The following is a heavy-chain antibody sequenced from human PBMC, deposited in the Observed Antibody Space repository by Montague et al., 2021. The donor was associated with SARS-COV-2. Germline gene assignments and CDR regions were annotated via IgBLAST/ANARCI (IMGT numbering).Heavy chain of an antibody. V-gene: IGHV4-59*08. CDR2: LYYSGVT. CDR3: AGGGTRDIVLVPSALDY. Sequence: SETLSLTCTVAGGSITTYYWTWIRQPPGQGLDWIGFLYYSGVTTYNPSLKSRVTMSLDTSTNQFSLRLSSVTAADTAVYYCAGGGTRDIVLVPSALDYWGRGIPVTVSS. J-gene: IGHJ4*02. CDR1: GGSITTYY. D-gene: IGHD2-2*01.